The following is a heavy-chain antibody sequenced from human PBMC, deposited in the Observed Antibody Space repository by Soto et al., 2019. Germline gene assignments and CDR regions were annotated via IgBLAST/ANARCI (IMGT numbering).Heavy chain of an antibody. J-gene: IGHJ5*02. D-gene: IGHD6-19*01. V-gene: IGHV1-3*01. CDR1: GYTFTSYA. CDR2: INAGNGNT. Sequence: ASVKVSCKASGYTFTSYAMHWVRQAPGQRLEWMGWINAGNGNTKYSQKLQGRVTMTTDTSTSTAYMELRSLRSDDTAVYYCAREPVAGIWFDPWGQGT. CDR3: AREPVAGIWFDP.